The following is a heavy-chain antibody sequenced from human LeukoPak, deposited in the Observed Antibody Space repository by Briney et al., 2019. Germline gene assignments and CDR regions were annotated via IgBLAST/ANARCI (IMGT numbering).Heavy chain of an antibody. CDR1: GFTFTTYG. D-gene: IGHD2-2*03. CDR2: IGGSGTRT. CDR3: AKDSHWILFDD. Sequence: PGGSLRLSCSASGFTFTTYGMNWVRQAPGKGLEWVSGIGGSGTRTYYADSVKGRFTISRGNSKNTLYLQMNSLRDEDTAVYYCAKDSHWILFDDWGQGTLVTVSS. J-gene: IGHJ4*02. V-gene: IGHV3-23*01.